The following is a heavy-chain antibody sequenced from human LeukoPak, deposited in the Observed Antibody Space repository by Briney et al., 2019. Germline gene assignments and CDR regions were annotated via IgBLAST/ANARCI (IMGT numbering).Heavy chain of an antibody. CDR3: AREALGYCSGGSCFIPRYGMDV. Sequence: SETLSLTCAVYGGSFSGYYWSWIRQPPGKGLEWIGYIYYSGSTNYNPSLKSRVTISVDTSKNQFSLKLSSVTAADTAVYYCAREALGYCSGGSCFIPRYGMDVWGQGTTVTVSS. CDR1: GGSFSGYY. CDR2: IYYSGST. D-gene: IGHD2-15*01. J-gene: IGHJ6*02. V-gene: IGHV4-59*01.